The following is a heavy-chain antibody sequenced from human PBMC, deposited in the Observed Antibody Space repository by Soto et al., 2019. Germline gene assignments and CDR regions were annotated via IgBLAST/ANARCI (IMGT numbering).Heavy chain of an antibody. CDR2: IIPIFGTP. J-gene: IGHJ2*01. D-gene: IGHD4-17*01. CDR3: AREGDYSEYSLTPTNWYFEL. Sequence: QVQLVQSGAEVKKPGSSVKVSCKASGGTFSGYTVNWVRQAPGQGLEWMGGIIPIFGTPNYAQNFLGRVTISADTSTSTVYMELSSLRSEDTAVYYCAREGDYSEYSLTPTNWYFELWGRGTLVTVSS. CDR1: GGTFSGYT. V-gene: IGHV1-69*06.